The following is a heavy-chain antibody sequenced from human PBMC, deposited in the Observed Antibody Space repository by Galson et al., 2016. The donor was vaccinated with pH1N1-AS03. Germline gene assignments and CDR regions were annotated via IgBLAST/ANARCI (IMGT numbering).Heavy chain of an antibody. CDR1: GFSFSASW. D-gene: IGHD1-7*01. Sequence: SLRLSCAASGFSFSASWMSWVRQAPGKGLEWVANIRQDGSEKYYVDSVEGRFTIFRDNAKNSLYLQMNSLRDEDRAVYYCARESPLNYYLYLWGRGTLVTVSS. CDR3: ARESPLNYYLYL. V-gene: IGHV3-7*03. J-gene: IGHJ2*01. CDR2: IRQDGSEK.